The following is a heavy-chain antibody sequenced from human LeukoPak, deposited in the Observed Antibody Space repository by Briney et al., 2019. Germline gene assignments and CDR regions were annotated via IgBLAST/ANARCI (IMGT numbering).Heavy chain of an antibody. J-gene: IGHJ3*02. CDR1: GYTFTSYG. CDR3: ARDRKQQLGDDAFDI. D-gene: IGHD6-13*01. CDR2: ISAYNGNT. V-gene: IGHV1-18*01. Sequence: ASVKVSCKASGYTFTSYGISWVRQAPGQGLEWMGWISAYNGNTNYAQKLQGRVTMTTDTSTSTAYMELRSLRSDDTAVYYCARDRKQQLGDDAFDIWGQGTMVTVSS.